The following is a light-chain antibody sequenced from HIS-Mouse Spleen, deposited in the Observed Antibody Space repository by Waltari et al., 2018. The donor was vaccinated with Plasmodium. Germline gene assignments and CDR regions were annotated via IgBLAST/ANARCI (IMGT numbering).Light chain of an antibody. Sequence: SYELTQPPSVSVSPGQTARITCSGDALPKKYAYWYQQKSGQAPVLVIYEDSKRPSGIPERFSGSSSGTRATLTSSGAQVEDEADYYCYSTDSSGNHRVFGGGTKLTVL. V-gene: IGLV3-10*01. CDR2: EDS. CDR3: YSTDSSGNHRV. J-gene: IGLJ3*02. CDR1: ALPKKY.